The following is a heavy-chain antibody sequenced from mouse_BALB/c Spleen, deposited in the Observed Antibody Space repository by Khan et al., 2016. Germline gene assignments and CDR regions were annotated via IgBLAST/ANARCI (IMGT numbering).Heavy chain of an antibody. CDR1: GYSITSGYA. V-gene: IGHV3-2*02. Sequence: EVQLQESGPGLVKPSQSLSLTCTVTGYSITSGYAWNWIRQFPGNKLEWMGYINYSGSTTYNPSLKRQISITRDTSKNQFSLQLKSVTTEDTATDYYARDDYGSSFFDYWGQGTTLTVSS. D-gene: IGHD1-1*01. CDR3: ARDDYGSSFFDY. CDR2: INYSGST. J-gene: IGHJ2*01.